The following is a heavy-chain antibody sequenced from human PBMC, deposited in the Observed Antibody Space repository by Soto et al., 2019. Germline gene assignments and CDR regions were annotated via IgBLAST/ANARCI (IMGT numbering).Heavy chain of an antibody. CDR1: GGSFSGYY. J-gene: IGHJ3*02. V-gene: IGHV4-34*01. D-gene: IGHD3-10*01. CDR3: ARGAGSYFRRVVGAFDI. CDR2: INHSGST. Sequence: PSETLSLTCAVYGGSFSGYYWSWIRQPLGKGLEWIGEINHSGSTNYNPSLKSRVTISVDTSKNQFSLKLSSVTAADTAVYYCARGAGSYFRRVVGAFDIWGQGTMVTVSS.